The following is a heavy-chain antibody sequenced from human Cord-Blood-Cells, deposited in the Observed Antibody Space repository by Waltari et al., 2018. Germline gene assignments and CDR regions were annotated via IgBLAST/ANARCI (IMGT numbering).Heavy chain of an antibody. CDR2: IKQDGSEK. CDR1: GFTFSRYW. J-gene: IGHJ3*02. V-gene: IGHV3-7*01. CDR3: ASYTSGDGDAFDI. D-gene: IGHD7-27*01. Sequence: EVQLVESGGGLVQPGGSLRPSCAAYGFTFSRYWMSWVRQAPGKGLEWVANIKQDGSEKYYVDSVKGRFTISRDNAKNSLYLQMNSLRAEDTAVYYCASYTSGDGDAFDIWGQGTMVTVSS.